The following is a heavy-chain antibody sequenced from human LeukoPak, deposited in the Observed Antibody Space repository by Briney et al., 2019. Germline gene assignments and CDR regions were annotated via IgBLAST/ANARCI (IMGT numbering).Heavy chain of an antibody. Sequence: GGSLRLSCAASGFTFGSYSMNWVRQAPGKGLEWVSFISSLSGTREYADSVKGRFTISRDNAKNSLYLQMNSLRAEDTAVYYCARDQGGSYSYWGQGTLVTVSS. D-gene: IGHD1-26*01. CDR1: GFTFGSYS. J-gene: IGHJ4*02. CDR2: ISSLSGTR. V-gene: IGHV3-48*01. CDR3: ARDQGGSYSY.